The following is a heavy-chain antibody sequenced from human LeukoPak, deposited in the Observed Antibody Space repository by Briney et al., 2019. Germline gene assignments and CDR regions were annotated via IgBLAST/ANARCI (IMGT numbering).Heavy chain of an antibody. CDR3: ARITMAYNWFDP. CDR1: GGSISSYY. CDR2: IYYSGST. Sequence: PSETLSLTCTVSGGSISSYYWSWIRQPPGKGLERIGYIYYSGSTNYNPSLKSRVTISVDTSKNQFSLKLSSVTAADTAVYYCARITMAYNWFDPWGQGTLVTVSS. D-gene: IGHD3-10*01. V-gene: IGHV4-59*08. J-gene: IGHJ5*02.